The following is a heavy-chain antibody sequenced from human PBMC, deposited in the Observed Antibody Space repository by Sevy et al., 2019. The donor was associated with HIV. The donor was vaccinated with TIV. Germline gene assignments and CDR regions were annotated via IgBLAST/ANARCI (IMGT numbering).Heavy chain of an antibody. CDR3: AKSIWRGDYYYGMDV. CDR2: ISWNSGSI. CDR1: GFTFDDYA. J-gene: IGHJ6*02. V-gene: IGHV3-9*01. D-gene: IGHD3-3*01. Sequence: GGSLRLSCAASGFTFDDYAMHWVRQAPGKGLEWVSGISWNSGSIGYADSVKGRFTISRDNAKNSLYLQMNSLRAEDTALYYCAKSIWRGDYYYGMDVWGQGTTVTVSS.